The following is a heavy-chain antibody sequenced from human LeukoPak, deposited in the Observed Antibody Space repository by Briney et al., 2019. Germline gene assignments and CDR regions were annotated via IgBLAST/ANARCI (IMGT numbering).Heavy chain of an antibody. CDR1: GGSISSYY. Sequence: NASETLSLTCTVSGGSISSYYWSWIRQPAVKGLEWIGRIYTSGSTNYNPSLKGRVTMSVDTSKNQFSLKLSSVTAADTAVYYCARVRENDSSGYYFGRENWFDPWGQGTLVTVSS. D-gene: IGHD3-22*01. J-gene: IGHJ5*02. V-gene: IGHV4-4*07. CDR2: IYTSGST. CDR3: ARVRENDSSGYYFGRENWFDP.